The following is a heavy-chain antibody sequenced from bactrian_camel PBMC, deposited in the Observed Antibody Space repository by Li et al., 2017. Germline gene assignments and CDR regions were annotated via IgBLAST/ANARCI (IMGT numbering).Heavy chain of an antibody. CDR3: TRDYGVAGGIFGY. Sequence: VQLVESGGGSVQAGGSLRLSCAASGITFSRHDMSWVRQAPGKEVEWVTGIRGSRWDGGSQYFADSVKGRFTISRDNAKNTVHLQMNGLKPEDTAVYWCTRDYGVAGGIFGYWGQGTQVTVS. CDR1: GITFSRHD. J-gene: IGHJ6*01. CDR2: IRGSRWDGGSQ. V-gene: IGHV3S40*01. D-gene: IGHD5*01.